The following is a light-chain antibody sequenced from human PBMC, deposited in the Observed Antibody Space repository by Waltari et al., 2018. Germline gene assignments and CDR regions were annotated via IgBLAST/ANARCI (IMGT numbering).Light chain of an antibody. J-gene: IGKJ1*01. CDR2: QAS. CDR3: LQYNTYRT. V-gene: IGKV1-5*03. Sequence: DIQMTQSPSTLSASVGDRVTITCRASQSVSNWLAWYQQKPGRAPKLLIYQASTLQSGVPSRFSGRGSGTEFTLTISSLQPDDFATYYCLQYNTYRTFGQGTKLDIK. CDR1: QSVSNW.